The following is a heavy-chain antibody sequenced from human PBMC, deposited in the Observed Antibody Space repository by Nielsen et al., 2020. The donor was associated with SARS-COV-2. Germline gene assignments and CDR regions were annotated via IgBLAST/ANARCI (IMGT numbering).Heavy chain of an antibody. CDR3: AREGYPYYYYGMDV. J-gene: IGHJ6*02. Sequence: SETLSLTCAVYGGSFSGYYWSWIRQPPGKGLEWIGSIYYSGSTYYNPSLKSRVTISVDTSKNQFSLKLSSVTAADTAVYYCAREGYPYYYYGMDVWGQGTTVTVSS. CDR2: IYYSGST. V-gene: IGHV4-34*01. D-gene: IGHD2-2*01. CDR1: GGSFSGYY.